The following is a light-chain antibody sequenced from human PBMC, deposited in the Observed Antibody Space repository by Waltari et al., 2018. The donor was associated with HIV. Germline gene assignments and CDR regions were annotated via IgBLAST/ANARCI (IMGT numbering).Light chain of an antibody. CDR1: TSDVGTYNL. J-gene: IGLJ1*01. CDR2: EVT. V-gene: IGLV2-23*02. CDR3: CSYAGHTFV. Sequence: QSALTQPASVSGSPGQSITISCAGTTSDVGTYNLFSWYQQLPGKAPKIIIYEVTQRPSGVSNRFSGSKSDNTASLTIARLQAEDEADYYCCSYAGHTFVFGTGTKVTVL.